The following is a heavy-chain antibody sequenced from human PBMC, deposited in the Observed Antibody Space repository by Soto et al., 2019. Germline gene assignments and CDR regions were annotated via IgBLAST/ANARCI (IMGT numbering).Heavy chain of an antibody. Sequence: ASVKVSCTASGYTFTGYYMHWVRQAPGQGLEWMAIINPSGGSTNYAQKFQGRVTLARDTFTNTVYMELSSLRSEDTAIYYCARDLTSGDYWGQGTLVTVSS. CDR1: GYTFTGYY. CDR3: ARDLTSGDY. D-gene: IGHD7-27*01. J-gene: IGHJ4*02. CDR2: INPSGGST. V-gene: IGHV1-46*01.